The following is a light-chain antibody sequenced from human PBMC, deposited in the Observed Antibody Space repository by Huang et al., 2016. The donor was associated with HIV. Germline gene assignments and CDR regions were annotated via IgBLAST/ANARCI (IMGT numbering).Light chain of an antibody. J-gene: IGKJ2*01. CDR3: QQSYSSPRT. CDR2: AAS. Sequence: DIQLTQSPSSLSASVGDRVTLTCRASQSISSYLNWYQQRPGKAPKLLIYAASTLQSGVPSRFSGSGSETDFTLTISSLQPEDFATYYCQQSYSSPRTFGQGTNLEIK. CDR1: QSISSY. V-gene: IGKV1-39*01.